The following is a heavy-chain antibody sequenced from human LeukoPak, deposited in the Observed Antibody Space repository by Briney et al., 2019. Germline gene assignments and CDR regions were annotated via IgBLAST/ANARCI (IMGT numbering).Heavy chain of an antibody. D-gene: IGHD6-13*01. CDR2: IYSGGNT. J-gene: IGHJ3*02. Sequence: PGGSLRLSCAVSGFTVSSSYMSWVRQAPGKGLEWVSVIYSGGNTYHADSVKGRFTISRDNSKNTLYLQMNSLRAEDTAVYYCARDKGSSWSDALDIWGQGTMVTVSS. CDR3: ARDKGSSWSDALDI. V-gene: IGHV3-53*01. CDR1: GFTVSSSY.